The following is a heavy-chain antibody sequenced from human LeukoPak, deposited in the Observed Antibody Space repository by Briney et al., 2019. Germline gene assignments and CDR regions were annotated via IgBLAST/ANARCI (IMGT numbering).Heavy chain of an antibody. CDR2: ISDSGGST. V-gene: IGHV3-23*01. CDR1: GFTFSTYG. CDR3: AKDQWSRGVILVLDY. J-gene: IGHJ4*02. D-gene: IGHD3-10*01. Sequence: PRGSLRLSCPASGFTFSTYGMSWVRQAPGKGLEWVSSISDSGGSTYYADSVKGRFTISRDNSKNTLYLQMNSLRDEDTAVYYCAKDQWSRGVILVLDYWGQGTLVTVSS.